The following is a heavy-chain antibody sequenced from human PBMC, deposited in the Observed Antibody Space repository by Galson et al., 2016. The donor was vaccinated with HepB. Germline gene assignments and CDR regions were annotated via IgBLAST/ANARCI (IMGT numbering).Heavy chain of an antibody. CDR3: ARDVQLRFDY. Sequence: SVKVSCKASGYTFTRYYIHWVRQAPGQGLEWMGIINPSGGSTKDAQKFQDRVTMTRDTSASTVYMDLRSLRSDDTAVYYCARDVQLRFDYWGQGTLVTVSS. CDR1: GYTFTRYY. V-gene: IGHV1-46*01. D-gene: IGHD5-18*01. J-gene: IGHJ4*02. CDR2: INPSGGST.